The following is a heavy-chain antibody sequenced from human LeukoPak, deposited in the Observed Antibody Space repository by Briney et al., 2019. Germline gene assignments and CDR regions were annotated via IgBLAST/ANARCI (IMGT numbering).Heavy chain of an antibody. CDR2: TSYDGSNK. D-gene: IGHD6-19*01. Sequence: PGGSLRLSCAASGLTFSDYVLYWVRQAPGKGLEWVAVTSYDGSNKYYADSVKGRFTISRDNSKNTLYLQMNSLRAEDTAVYYCAGDSSGWYPWGQGTLVTVSS. J-gene: IGHJ5*02. CDR1: GLTFSDYV. V-gene: IGHV3-30-3*01. CDR3: AGDSSGWYP.